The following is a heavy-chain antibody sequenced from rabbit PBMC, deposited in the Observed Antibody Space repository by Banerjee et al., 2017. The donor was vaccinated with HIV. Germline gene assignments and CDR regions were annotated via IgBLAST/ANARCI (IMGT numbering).Heavy chain of an antibody. CDR1: GFSFSSNYY. CDR3: ARDYTAKRWYLDL. V-gene: IGHV1S40*01. D-gene: IGHD7-1*01. Sequence: QSLAESGGDLVKPGASLTLTYTASGFSFSSNYYMCWVRQAPGKGLEWIGTIYAGKGNTWYASWAKGRFTISETSSTTVTLQMTSLTAADTATYFCARDYTAKRWYLDLWGQGTLVTVS. J-gene: IGHJ6*01. CDR2: IYAGKGNT.